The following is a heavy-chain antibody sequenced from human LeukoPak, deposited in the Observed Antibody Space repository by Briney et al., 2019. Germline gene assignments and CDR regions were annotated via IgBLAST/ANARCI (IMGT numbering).Heavy chain of an antibody. V-gene: IGHV3-23*01. CDR2: ISGSGGST. CDR3: AKEGSSGWYLWGHFDY. D-gene: IGHD6-19*01. J-gene: IGHJ4*02. Sequence: GASLRLSCAASGFTFSSYAMSWVRQAPGKGLEWVSAISGSGGSTYYADSVKGRFTISRDNSKYTLYLQMNSLRAEDTAVYYCAKEGSSGWYLWGHFDYWGQGTLVTVSS. CDR1: GFTFSSYA.